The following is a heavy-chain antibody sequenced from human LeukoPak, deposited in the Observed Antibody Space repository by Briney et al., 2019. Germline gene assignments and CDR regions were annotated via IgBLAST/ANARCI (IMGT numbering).Heavy chain of an antibody. J-gene: IGHJ6*03. CDR1: GGSFSGYY. CDR3: AKALAARNRRYYYYYYMDV. D-gene: IGHD6-6*01. Sequence: SETLSLTCAVYGGSFSGYYWSWIRQPPGKGLEWIGEINHSGSTNYNPSLKSRVTISVDTSKNQFSLKLSSVTAADTAVYYCAKALAARNRRYYYYYYMDVWGKGTTVTVSS. CDR2: INHSGST. V-gene: IGHV4-34*01.